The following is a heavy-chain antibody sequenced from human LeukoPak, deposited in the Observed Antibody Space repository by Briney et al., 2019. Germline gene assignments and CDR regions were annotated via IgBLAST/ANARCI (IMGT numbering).Heavy chain of an antibody. CDR3: ARGIVGTRAIDY. J-gene: IGHJ4*02. V-gene: IGHV4-4*02. D-gene: IGHD1-26*01. Sequence: SETLSLTCAVSGGSISTTNWWSLVRQPPGKGLEWIGEIYHSGSTNYNPSLKSRVTISIDKSKNQFSLKLSSVTAADTAFYYCARGIVGTRAIDYWGQGTLVTVSS. CDR2: IYHSGST. CDR1: GGSISTTNW.